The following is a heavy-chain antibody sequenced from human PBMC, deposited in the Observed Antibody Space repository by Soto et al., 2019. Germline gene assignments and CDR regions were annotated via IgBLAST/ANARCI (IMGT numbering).Heavy chain of an antibody. CDR3: ALSPYYDFWGGPTSAP. D-gene: IGHD3-3*01. CDR2: IYWDDDK. Sequence: VSGPTLVNPTQTLTLTCTFSGFSLSTSGVGVGWIRQPPGKALEWLALIYWDDDKRYSPSLKSRLTLTKDTSQNRVVLKMTNMDPVNKATFYCALSPYYDFWGGPTSAPGGKGTLVTVSS. V-gene: IGHV2-5*02. J-gene: IGHJ4*02. CDR1: GFSLSTSGVG.